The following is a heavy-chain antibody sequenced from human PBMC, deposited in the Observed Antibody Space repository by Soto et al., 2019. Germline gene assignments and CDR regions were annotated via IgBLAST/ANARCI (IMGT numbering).Heavy chain of an antibody. D-gene: IGHD1-1*01. V-gene: IGHV4-30-4*01. CDR2: IYYSGST. CDR1: GGSISSDDYY. J-gene: IGHJ5*02. Sequence: QVQLQESGPGLVKPSQTLSLTCTVSGGSISSDDYYWSWIRQPPGEGLEWIGYIYYSGSTYYNPSLKSRGTIAVDTSKNQFSLKRSSVTAADTARYDCARVEPGRRHHWGQGTLVTVSS. CDR3: ARVEPGRRHH.